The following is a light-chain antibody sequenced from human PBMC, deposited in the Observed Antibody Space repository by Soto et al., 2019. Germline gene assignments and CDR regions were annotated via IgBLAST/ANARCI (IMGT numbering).Light chain of an antibody. CDR3: SSYASSSNLL. J-gene: IGLJ2*01. CDR1: SSDVGSYNL. CDR2: EGS. Sequence: QSALTQTASVSGSPGQSITISCTGTSSDVGSYNLVSWYQQHPGKAPILMIYEGSKRPSGVSNRFSGSQSGNTASLTISGLQAEDEADYYCSSYASSSNLLFGGGTKLTVL. V-gene: IGLV2-23*01.